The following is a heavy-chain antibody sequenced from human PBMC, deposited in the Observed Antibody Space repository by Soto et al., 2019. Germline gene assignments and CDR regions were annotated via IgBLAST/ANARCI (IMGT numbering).Heavy chain of an antibody. J-gene: IGHJ3*02. CDR3: ARAGGVAARFDAFDI. CDR2: IYSGGST. Sequence: GGSLRLSCAASGFTVSSNYMSWVRQAPGKGLEWVSVIYSGGSTYYADSVKGRFTISRDNSKNTLYLQMNSLRAEDTAVYYCARAGGVAARFDAFDIWGQGTMVTVSS. CDR1: GFTVSSNY. D-gene: IGHD6-13*01. V-gene: IGHV3-53*01.